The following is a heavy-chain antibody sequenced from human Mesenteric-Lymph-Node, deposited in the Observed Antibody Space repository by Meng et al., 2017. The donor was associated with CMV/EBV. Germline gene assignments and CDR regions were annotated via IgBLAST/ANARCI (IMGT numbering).Heavy chain of an antibody. CDR2: IYYGGST. CDR1: GYSISSGYY. D-gene: IGHD3-3*01. J-gene: IGHJ4*02. CDR3: ASHDDYWSGYVDF. Sequence: SETLSLTCTVSGYSISSGYYWGWIRQSPGKGLEWIGSIYYGGSTYYNPSLNSRVTISVDGSQNRFSLKVSSVTAADTAVYYCASHDDYWSGYVDFWGQGTLVTVSS. V-gene: IGHV4-38-2*02.